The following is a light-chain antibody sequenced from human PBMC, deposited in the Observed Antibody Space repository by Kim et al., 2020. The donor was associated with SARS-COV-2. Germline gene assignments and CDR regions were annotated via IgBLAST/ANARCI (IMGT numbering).Light chain of an antibody. CDR1: QSINIW. Sequence: ASVGDRVTITCRASQSINIWLAWYQQKPGKAPKLLIYKASSLESGVPSRFSSSGSGTEFTLTISSLQPDDFATYYCQQYNSYSRTFGQGTKVEIK. CDR2: KAS. J-gene: IGKJ1*01. CDR3: QQYNSYSRT. V-gene: IGKV1-5*03.